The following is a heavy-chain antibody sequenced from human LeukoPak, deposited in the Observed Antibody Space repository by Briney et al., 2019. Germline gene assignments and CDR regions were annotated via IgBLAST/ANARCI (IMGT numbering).Heavy chain of an antibody. V-gene: IGHV3-30*02. D-gene: IGHD3-3*01. Sequence: VGSLRLSCAASGFTFSSYGMHWVRQAPGKGLEWVAFIRYDGSNKYYADSVKGRFTISRDNSKNTLYLQMNSLRAEDTAVYYCAKDQITIFGVVRRTDWGQGTLVTVSS. CDR3: AKDQITIFGVVRRTD. J-gene: IGHJ4*02. CDR1: GFTFSSYG. CDR2: IRYDGSNK.